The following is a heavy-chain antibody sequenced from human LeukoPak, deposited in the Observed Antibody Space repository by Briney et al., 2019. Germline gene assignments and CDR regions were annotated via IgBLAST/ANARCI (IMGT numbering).Heavy chain of an antibody. CDR2: ISGGGDGT. J-gene: IGHJ4*02. D-gene: IGHD4-23*01. CDR1: GFALCRYA. Sequence: GGSLRLSCAASGFALCRYAMSWVRQVPGKGLEWVADISGGGDGTHYADSVQGRFTISRDNSKNSVLLQMGSLRAHDTAVYYCVRVNYGGNSGYHFDYWGQGTLVTVSS. CDR3: VRVNYGGNSGYHFDY. V-gene: IGHV3-23*01.